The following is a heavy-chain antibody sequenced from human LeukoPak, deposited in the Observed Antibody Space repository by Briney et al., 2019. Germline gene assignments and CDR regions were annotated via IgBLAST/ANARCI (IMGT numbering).Heavy chain of an antibody. CDR3: ATALTGHNYGMDV. CDR1: GYTFTSYY. D-gene: IGHD3-9*01. V-gene: IGHV1-69*02. J-gene: IGHJ6*02. CDR2: IIPILGIA. Sequence: GASVKVSCKASGYTFTSYYSHWVRQAPGQGLEWMGRIIPILGIANYAQKFQGRVTITADKSTSTAYMELSSLRSEDTAVYYCATALTGHNYGMDVWGQGTTVTVSS.